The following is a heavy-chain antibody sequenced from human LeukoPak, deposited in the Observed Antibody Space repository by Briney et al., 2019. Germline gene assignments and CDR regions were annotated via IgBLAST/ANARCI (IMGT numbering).Heavy chain of an antibody. CDR2: ISYDGTNE. V-gene: IGHV3-30-3*01. CDR1: GFKFNTYA. D-gene: IGHD3-9*01. J-gene: IGHJ4*02. Sequence: GRSLRLSCTASGFKFNTYAMHWVRQAPGKGLEWVAVISYDGTNEDYADSVKGRFTISRDNSKNTLYLQMSSLRVEDTAVYYCASLKAVDYWGQGTLVTVSS. CDR3: ASLKAVDY.